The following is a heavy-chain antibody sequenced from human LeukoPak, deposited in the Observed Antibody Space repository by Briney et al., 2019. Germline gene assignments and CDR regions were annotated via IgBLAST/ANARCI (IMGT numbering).Heavy chain of an antibody. CDR3: AKDSGSAAYYFDY. D-gene: IGHD1-26*01. V-gene: IGHV3-9*03. J-gene: IGHJ4*02. CDR1: GFTFDDYA. CDR2: ISWNSGSI. Sequence: GGSLRLSCAASGFTFDDYAMHWVWQAPGKGLEWVSGISWNSGSIGYADSVKGRFTISRDNAKNSLYLQMNSLRAEDMALYYCAKDSGSAAYYFDYWGQGTLVTVSS.